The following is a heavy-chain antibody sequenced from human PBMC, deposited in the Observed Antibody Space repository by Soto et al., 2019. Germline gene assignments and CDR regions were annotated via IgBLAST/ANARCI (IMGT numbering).Heavy chain of an antibody. CDR3: ARGGPFWSGYQVVRYYYYYMDV. J-gene: IGHJ6*03. CDR2: INHSGST. CDR1: VGSFSGYY. Sequence: PSETLSLTCAVYVGSFSGYYWSWIRQPPGKGLEWIGEINHSGSTNYNPSLKSRVTISVDTSKNQFSLKLSSVTAADTAVYYCARGGPFWSGYQVVRYYYYYMDVWGKGTTVTVSS. D-gene: IGHD3-3*01. V-gene: IGHV4-34*01.